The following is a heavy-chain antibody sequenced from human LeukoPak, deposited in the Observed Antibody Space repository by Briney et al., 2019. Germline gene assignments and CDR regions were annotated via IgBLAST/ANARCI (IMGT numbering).Heavy chain of an antibody. CDR2: ISSSGSTI. J-gene: IGHJ6*04. V-gene: IGHV3-48*04. CDR1: GFTFSSYW. CDR3: AELGITMIGGV. Sequence: GGSLRLSCAASGFTFSSYWMSWVRQAPGKGLEWVSYISSSGSTIYYADSVKGRFTISRDNAKNSLYLQMNSLRAEDTAVYYCAELGITMIGGVWGKGTTVTISS. D-gene: IGHD3-10*02.